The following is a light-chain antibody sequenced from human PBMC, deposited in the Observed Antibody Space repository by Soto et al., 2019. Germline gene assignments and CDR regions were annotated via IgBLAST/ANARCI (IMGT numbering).Light chain of an antibody. Sequence: ESVLTQSPGTLSLSPGERATLSCRASQSVTNRYFAWYQQRPGQAPRLLIYGISNRATGIPDRFSGSGSGTDFTLTISRLEPEDFVVYYCQQYSSLPHTFGQET. V-gene: IGKV3-20*01. CDR1: QSVTNRY. CDR2: GIS. CDR3: QQYSSLPHT. J-gene: IGKJ2*01.